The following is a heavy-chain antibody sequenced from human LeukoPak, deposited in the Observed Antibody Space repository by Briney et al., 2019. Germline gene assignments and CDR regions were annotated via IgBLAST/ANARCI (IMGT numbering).Heavy chain of an antibody. CDR3: AREADYYDSSGYYFPYYGMDV. Sequence: SGTLSLTCTVSGGSISSYYWSWIRQPPGKGLEWIGYIYYSGSTNYNPSLKSRVTISVDTSKNQFSLKLSSVTAADTAVYYCAREADYYDSSGYYFPYYGMDVWGQGTTVTVSS. CDR2: IYYSGST. CDR1: GGSISSYY. J-gene: IGHJ6*02. V-gene: IGHV4-59*01. D-gene: IGHD3-22*01.